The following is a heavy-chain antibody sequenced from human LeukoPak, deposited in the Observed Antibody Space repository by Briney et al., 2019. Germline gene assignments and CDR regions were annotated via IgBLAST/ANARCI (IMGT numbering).Heavy chain of an antibody. D-gene: IGHD3-22*01. CDR1: GYTFTDYY. Sequence: ASVKVSCXASGYTFTDYYMHWVRQALGQGLEWMGRINPNSGGTNYAQKFQGRVTMTRDTSISTAYMELSRLRSDDTAVYYCATGYYYDSSGYYSFLAYWGQGTLVTVSS. CDR3: ATGYYYDSSGYYSFLAY. V-gene: IGHV1-2*06. CDR2: INPNSGGT. J-gene: IGHJ4*02.